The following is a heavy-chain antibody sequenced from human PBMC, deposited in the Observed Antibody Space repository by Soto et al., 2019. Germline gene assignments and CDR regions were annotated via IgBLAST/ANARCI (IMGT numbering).Heavy chain of an antibody. V-gene: IGHV4-4*02. CDR1: GGSISSSNW. J-gene: IGHJ6*02. CDR3: ARDMSSGWYYYYGMDV. CDR2: IYHSGST. Sequence: SETLSLTCAVSGGSISSSNWWSWVRQPPGKGLEWIGEIYHSGSTNYNPSLKSRVTISVDKSKNQFSLKLSSVTAADTAVYYCARDMSSGWYYYYGMDVWGQGTTVTV. D-gene: IGHD6-19*01.